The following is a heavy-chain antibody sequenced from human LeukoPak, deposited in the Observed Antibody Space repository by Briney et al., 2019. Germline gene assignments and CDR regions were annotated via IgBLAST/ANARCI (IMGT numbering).Heavy chain of an antibody. CDR3: AREGSGSYYFLDY. Sequence: SVKVSCKAFGGTFSTYSISWVRQAPGQGLEWMGGIIPLFGTADYAQMFQDRVTITADESTTTAYMELSSLRSEDTAVYYCAREGSGSYYFLDYWGQGTLVTVSS. CDR2: IIPLFGTA. J-gene: IGHJ4*02. V-gene: IGHV1-69*13. CDR1: GGTFSTYS. D-gene: IGHD1-26*01.